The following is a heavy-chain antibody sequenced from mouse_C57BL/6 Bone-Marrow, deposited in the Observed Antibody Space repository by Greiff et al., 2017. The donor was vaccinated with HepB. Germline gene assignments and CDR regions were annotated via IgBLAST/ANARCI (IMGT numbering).Heavy chain of an antibody. D-gene: IGHD1-1*01. CDR3: ARPFITTVVAPHYFDY. V-gene: IGHV1-81*01. CDR2: IYPRSGNN. Sequence: VKLQQSGAELARPGASVKLSCKASGYTFTSYGISWVKQSTGQGIEWIGEIYPRSGNNYYNEKFKGKATLTADKSSSTAYMELRSLTSEDSAVYFCARPFITTVVAPHYFDYWGQGTTRTVSS. J-gene: IGHJ2*01. CDR1: GYTFTSYG.